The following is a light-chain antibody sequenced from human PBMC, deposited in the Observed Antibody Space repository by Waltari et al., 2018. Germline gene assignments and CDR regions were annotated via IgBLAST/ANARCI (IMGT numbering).Light chain of an antibody. J-gene: IGKJ1*01. CDR3: QHYVSLPVT. CDR2: GTS. CDR1: QSIGRS. Sequence: EIVLTQSPGTLSLSPGDRATLSCRARQSIGRSLAWYQQKPGQPPRLLIYGTSNRATGIPDRFSGGGSATDFSLTISRLEPEDVAMYYCQHYVSLPVTFGQGTKVEIK. V-gene: IGKV3-20*01.